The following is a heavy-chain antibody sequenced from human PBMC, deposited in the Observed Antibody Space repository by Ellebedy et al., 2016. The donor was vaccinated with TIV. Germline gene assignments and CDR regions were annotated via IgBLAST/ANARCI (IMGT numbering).Heavy chain of an antibody. D-gene: IGHD5-18*01. CDR2: IYYSGST. CDR1: GGSISSYY. V-gene: IGHV4-59*12. Sequence: MPSETLSLTCTVSGGSISSYYWSRIRQPPGKGLEWIGYIYYSGSTNYNPSLKSRVTLSVDTSKNQFSLKLSSVTAADTAVYYCARTGYSYGYIYWGQGTLVTVSS. CDR3: ARTGYSYGYIY. J-gene: IGHJ4*02.